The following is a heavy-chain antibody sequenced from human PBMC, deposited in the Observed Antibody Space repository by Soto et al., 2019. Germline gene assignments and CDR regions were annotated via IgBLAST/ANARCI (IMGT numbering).Heavy chain of an antibody. CDR3: ARESEDLTSNFDY. J-gene: IGHJ4*02. Sequence: PGGSLRLSCAASGFTFSRYSMHWVRQASGKGLEWVALISYDGSNTYYADSVKGRFTISRDNSENTLFLLMNSLRAEDTAVYYCARESEDLTSNFDYWGQGTLVTVSS. CDR2: ISYDGSNT. CDR1: GFTFSRYS. V-gene: IGHV3-30-3*01.